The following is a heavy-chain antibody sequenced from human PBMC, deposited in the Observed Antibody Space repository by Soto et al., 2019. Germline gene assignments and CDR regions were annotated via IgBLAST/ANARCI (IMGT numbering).Heavy chain of an antibody. CDR2: IYHSGST. CDR1: GGSISSSNW. CDR3: ARDLEDDGDYLPDNWFDP. J-gene: IGHJ5*02. Sequence: QVQLQESGPGLVKPSGTLSLTCAVSGGSISSSNWWSWVRQPPGKGLEWIGEIYHSGSTNYNPSLKSRVTISVDKSKNQFSLKLSSVTAADTAVYYCARDLEDDGDYLPDNWFDPWGQGTLVTVSS. D-gene: IGHD4-17*01. V-gene: IGHV4-4*02.